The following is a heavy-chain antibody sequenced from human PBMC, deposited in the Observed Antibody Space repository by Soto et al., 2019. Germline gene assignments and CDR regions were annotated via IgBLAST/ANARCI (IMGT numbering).Heavy chain of an antibody. J-gene: IGHJ3*02. Sequence: QLQLQESGPGLVKPSETLSLTCTVSGGSISSSSYYWGWIRQPPGKGLEWIGSIYYSGSTYYNPSLKSRVTISVDTSKNQFSLKLSSVTAADTAVYYCARYHGPYYDILTGYSPFENDAFDIWGQGTMVTVSS. D-gene: IGHD3-9*01. V-gene: IGHV4-39*01. CDR1: GGSISSSSYY. CDR3: ARYHGPYYDILTGYSPFENDAFDI. CDR2: IYYSGST.